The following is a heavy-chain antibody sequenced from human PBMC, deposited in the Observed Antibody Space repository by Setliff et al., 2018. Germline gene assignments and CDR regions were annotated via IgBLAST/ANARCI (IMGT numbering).Heavy chain of an antibody. Sequence: ASVKVSCKASGYTFVGYYLHWVRQAPGQGLEWMGWINPKTGGTNYAQKFQGRVTMTRDASINTAFMHLSSLKSDDMAVYYCAREPYDYIWGSYRSPYFDPWGQGALVTVSS. J-gene: IGHJ4*02. CDR1: GYTFVGYY. V-gene: IGHV1-2*02. D-gene: IGHD3-16*02. CDR3: AREPYDYIWGSYRSPYFDP. CDR2: INPKTGGT.